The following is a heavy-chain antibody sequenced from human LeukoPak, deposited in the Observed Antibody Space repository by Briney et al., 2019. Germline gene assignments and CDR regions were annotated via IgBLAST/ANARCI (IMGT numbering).Heavy chain of an antibody. CDR1: GYTFTGYY. V-gene: IGHV1-2*02. CDR3: ARDFGGDGYNYFSY. Sequence: GPVKVSCKASGYTFTGYYMHWVRQAPGQGLEWMGWINPNSGGTNYAQKFQGRVTMTRDTSISTAYMELSRLRSDDTAVYYCARDFGGDGYNYFSYWGQGTLVTVSS. CDR2: INPNSGGT. J-gene: IGHJ4*02. D-gene: IGHD5-24*01.